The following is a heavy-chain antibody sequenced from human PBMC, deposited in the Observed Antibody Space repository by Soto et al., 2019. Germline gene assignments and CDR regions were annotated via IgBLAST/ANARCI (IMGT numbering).Heavy chain of an antibody. Sequence: NPSETLSLTCAVYGGFFSGYDWSWIRQRLGKALEWSGESNHSGGTNYNSSLKSRLTISVYTSKNQFSIKPSSVTAADTSVYYCASQYSGSYYGMDVCGQGTTVTVS. CDR1: GGFFSGYD. CDR2: SNHSGGT. J-gene: IGHJ6*02. V-gene: IGHV4-34*01. D-gene: IGHD1-26*01. CDR3: ASQYSGSYYGMDV.